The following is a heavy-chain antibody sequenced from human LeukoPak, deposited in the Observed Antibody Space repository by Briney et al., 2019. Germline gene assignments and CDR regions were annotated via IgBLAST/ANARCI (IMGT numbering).Heavy chain of an antibody. CDR1: GGSFSSGGYY. Sequence: SETLSLTCTVSGGSFSSGGYYWSWLRQHPGKGLEWIGYIYYSGSTYYNPSLKSRVTISVDTSKNQFSLKLSSVTAADTAVYYCARTRLMVRGPNGAFDIWGQGTMVTASS. J-gene: IGHJ3*02. CDR3: ARTRLMVRGPNGAFDI. CDR2: IYYSGST. D-gene: IGHD3-10*01. V-gene: IGHV4-31*03.